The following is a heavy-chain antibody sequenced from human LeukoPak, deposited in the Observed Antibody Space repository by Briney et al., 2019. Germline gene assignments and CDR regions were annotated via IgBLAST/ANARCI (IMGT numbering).Heavy chain of an antibody. CDR2: INHSGST. Sequence: WIGEINHSGSTNYNPSLKSRVTISVDTSKNQFSLKLSSVTAADTAVYYCARGYYYDSSGYYLWGQGTLVTVSS. CDR3: ARGYYYDSSGYYL. D-gene: IGHD3-22*01. V-gene: IGHV4-34*01. J-gene: IGHJ4*02.